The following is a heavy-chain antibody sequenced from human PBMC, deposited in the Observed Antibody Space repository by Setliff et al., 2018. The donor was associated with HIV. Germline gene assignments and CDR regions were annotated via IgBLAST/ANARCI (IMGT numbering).Heavy chain of an antibody. J-gene: IGHJ4*02. CDR2: IYWDDDR. V-gene: IGHV2-5*02. CDR1: GFSLTTSGVG. D-gene: IGHD6-13*01. Sequence: SGPTLVNPTPTLTLTCTFSGFSLTTSGVGVGWIRQPPGRALEWLALIYWDDDRRYSPSLKSRLTITKDTSKNRVVLTMTNMDPVDTATYFCAHRGGSSWSIDYWGQGTLVTVSS. CDR3: AHRGGSSWSIDY.